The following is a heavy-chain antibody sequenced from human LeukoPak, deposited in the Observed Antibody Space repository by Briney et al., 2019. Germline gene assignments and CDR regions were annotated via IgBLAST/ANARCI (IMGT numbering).Heavy chain of an antibody. Sequence: SETLSLTCRVSDGSIRSDSFYWGWIRQPPGKGLEWLGSVYYTGSYTGTTYHNPSLESRVTVSVDTSKNLCPLRLTSVTAADTAVYYCVGEEYGTGSYYKSSQWGQGTLVTVSS. CDR3: VGEEYGTGSYYKSSQ. V-gene: IGHV4-39*01. J-gene: IGHJ4*02. D-gene: IGHD3-10*01. CDR1: DGSIRSDSFY. CDR2: VYYTGSYTGTT.